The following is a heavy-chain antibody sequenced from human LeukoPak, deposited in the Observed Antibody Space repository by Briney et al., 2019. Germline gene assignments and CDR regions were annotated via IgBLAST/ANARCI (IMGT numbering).Heavy chain of an antibody. CDR3: ARALGGGLHPDDY. D-gene: IGHD3-16*01. V-gene: IGHV1-2*02. J-gene: IGHJ4*02. CDR2: INPNSGGT. CDR1: GYTFTGYY. Sequence: ASVKVSCKASGYTFTGYYMHWVRQAPGQGLEWMGWINPNSGGTNYAQKFQGRVTMTRDTSISTAYMELSRLRSDDTAVHYCARALGGGLHPDDYWGQGTLVTVSS.